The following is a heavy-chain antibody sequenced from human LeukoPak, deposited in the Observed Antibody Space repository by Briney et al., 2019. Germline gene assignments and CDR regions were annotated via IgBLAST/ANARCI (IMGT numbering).Heavy chain of an antibody. Sequence: GGSLRLSCAVSGFTFSNYAMHWVRQAPGKGLEWVAAISYSGTKESYADSVKGRFTLSRDISKNTLYLQMGSPRVGDTAVYYCARGGGRVSTVELDYWGQGTLVTVSS. V-gene: IGHV3-30*04. CDR2: ISYSGTKE. CDR3: ARGGGRVSTVELDY. J-gene: IGHJ4*02. D-gene: IGHD5/OR15-5a*01. CDR1: GFTFSNYA.